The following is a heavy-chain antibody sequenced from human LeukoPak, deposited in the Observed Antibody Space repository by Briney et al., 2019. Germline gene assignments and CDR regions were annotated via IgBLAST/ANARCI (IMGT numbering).Heavy chain of an antibody. D-gene: IGHD1-26*01. V-gene: IGHV4-38-2*02. CDR2: IYHSGST. CDR3: ARAIEVGAMTPFDY. J-gene: IGHJ4*02. Sequence: PSETLSLTCTVSGYSISSGYYWGWIRQPPGKGLEWIGSIYHSGSTYYNPSLKSRVTISVDTSKNQISLKLGSVTAADTAVYYCARAIEVGAMTPFDYWGQGTLVTVSS. CDR1: GYSISSGYY.